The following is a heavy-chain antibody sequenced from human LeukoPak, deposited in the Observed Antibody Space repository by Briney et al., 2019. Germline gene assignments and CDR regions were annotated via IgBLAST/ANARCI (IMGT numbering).Heavy chain of an antibody. Sequence: ASVKVSCKASGYTFTGYYMHWVRQAPGRGLEWMGWINPNSGGTNYAQKFQGRVTMTRDTSISTAYMELSRLRSDDTAVYYCARVYYYGSGSYDFDYWGQGTLVTVSS. CDR3: ARVYYYGSGSYDFDY. J-gene: IGHJ4*02. CDR1: GYTFTGYY. V-gene: IGHV1-2*02. CDR2: INPNSGGT. D-gene: IGHD3-10*01.